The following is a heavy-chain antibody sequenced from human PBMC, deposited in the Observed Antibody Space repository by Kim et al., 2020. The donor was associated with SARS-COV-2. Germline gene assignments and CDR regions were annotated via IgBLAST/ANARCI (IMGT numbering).Heavy chain of an antibody. Sequence: GGSLRLSCAASGFTFSSYWMSWVRQAPGKGLEWVANIKQDGSEKYYVDSVKGRFTISRDNAKNSLYLQMNSLRAEDTAVYYCARVNSSSWYGLGVDDAFDIWGQGTMVTVSS. J-gene: IGHJ3*02. D-gene: IGHD6-13*01. CDR3: ARVNSSSWYGLGVDDAFDI. CDR1: GFTFSSYW. CDR2: IKQDGSEK. V-gene: IGHV3-7*01.